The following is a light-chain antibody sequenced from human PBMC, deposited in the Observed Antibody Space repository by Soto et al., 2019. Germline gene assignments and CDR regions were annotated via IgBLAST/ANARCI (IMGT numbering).Light chain of an antibody. CDR2: MVS. V-gene: IGLV2-14*01. Sequence: QSVLAQPASVSGSPGQSITISCTGTSSDGGNYNYVSWYQQYPGRVPKLLIYMVSNRPSGVSNRLSGSKSGTTASLTISGLQAEDEADYFCTSPTPGSLYVFGTGTKVTVL. CDR3: TSPTPGSLYV. J-gene: IGLJ1*01. CDR1: SSDGGNYNY.